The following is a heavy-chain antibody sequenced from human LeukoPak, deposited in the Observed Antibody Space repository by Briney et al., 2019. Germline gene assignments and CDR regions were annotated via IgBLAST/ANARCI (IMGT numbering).Heavy chain of an antibody. D-gene: IGHD5-18*01. Sequence: GGSLRLSCAASGFTFSSYGMSWVRQAPGKGLEWVSAISGSGGSTYYADSVKGRFTISRDNSKNTLYLQMNSLRAEDTAVYYCGYSYGPTVEEYYFDYWGQGTLVTVSS. V-gene: IGHV3-23*01. CDR2: ISGSGGST. CDR1: GFTFSSYG. CDR3: GYSYGPTVEEYYFDY. J-gene: IGHJ4*02.